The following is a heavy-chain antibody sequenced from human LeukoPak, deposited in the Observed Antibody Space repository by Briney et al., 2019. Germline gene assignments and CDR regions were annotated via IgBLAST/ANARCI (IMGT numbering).Heavy chain of an antibody. CDR3: ARHFRGNWGDLGKGFNAFDI. V-gene: IGHV4-34*01. J-gene: IGHJ3*02. CDR1: GGSFSGYY. CDR2: INHSGST. Sequence: SETLSLTCAVYGGSFSGYYWSWIRQPPGKGLEWIGEINHSGSTNYNPSLKSRVTISVDTSKNQFSLKLSSVTAADTAVYYCARHFRGNWGDLGKGFNAFDIWGQGTMVTVSS. D-gene: IGHD7-27*01.